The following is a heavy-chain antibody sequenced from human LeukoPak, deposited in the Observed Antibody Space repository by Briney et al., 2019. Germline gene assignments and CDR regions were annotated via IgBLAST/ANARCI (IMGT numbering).Heavy chain of an antibody. V-gene: IGHV3-7*01. J-gene: IGHJ2*01. Sequence: PGGSLRLSCAASGFTFSSHWMNWVRQAPGKGLEWVANIKQDGSEKYYVDSVKGRFTISRDNAKNSLYLQMNSLRAEDTAVYYCARETYYYDSSGYHWYFDLWGRGTLVTVSS. CDR2: IKQDGSEK. CDR1: GFTFSSHW. CDR3: ARETYYYDSSGYHWYFDL. D-gene: IGHD3-22*01.